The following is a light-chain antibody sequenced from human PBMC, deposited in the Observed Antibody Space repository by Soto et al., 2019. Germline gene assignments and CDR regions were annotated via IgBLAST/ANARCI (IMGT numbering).Light chain of an antibody. Sequence: EIVLTQSPGTLPLSPGERATLSRRASQSVSSSYLAWYQQKPGQAPRLLIYGASSRATGIPDRFSGSGSGTDFTLTISRLEPEDFAVYYCQQYGSSPLTFGGGTKVEIK. J-gene: IGKJ4*01. CDR2: GAS. V-gene: IGKV3-20*01. CDR3: QQYGSSPLT. CDR1: QSVSSSY.